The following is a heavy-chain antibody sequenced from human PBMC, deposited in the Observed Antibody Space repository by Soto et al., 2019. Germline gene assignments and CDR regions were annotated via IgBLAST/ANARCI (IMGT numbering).Heavy chain of an antibody. D-gene: IGHD6-19*01. V-gene: IGHV3-30*19. CDR1: GFTFSSYG. CDR3: ASTYSSGWYGMDV. Sequence: PGGSLRLSCAASGFTFSSYGMHWVRQAPGKGLEWVAVISYDGSNKYYADSVKGRFTISRDNSKNTLYLQMNSLRAEDTAVYYCASTYSSGWYGMDVWGQGTTVTVSS. CDR2: ISYDGSNK. J-gene: IGHJ6*02.